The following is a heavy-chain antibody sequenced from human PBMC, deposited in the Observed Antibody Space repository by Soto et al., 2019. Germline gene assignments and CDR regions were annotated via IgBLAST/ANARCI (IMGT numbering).Heavy chain of an antibody. CDR3: ARDSRSSGRRFDY. V-gene: IGHV4-61*01. D-gene: IGHD6-6*01. J-gene: IGHJ4*02. Sequence: PSETLSLTGTVSGGCVSSGSYYWSWIRQPPGKGLELIVYIYYIGITNYNPSLKSRVTISVDTSKNQLSLKLSSVTAADTAVYYCARDSRSSGRRFDYSGQGTLVTVSS. CDR2: IYYIGIT. CDR1: GGCVSSGSYY.